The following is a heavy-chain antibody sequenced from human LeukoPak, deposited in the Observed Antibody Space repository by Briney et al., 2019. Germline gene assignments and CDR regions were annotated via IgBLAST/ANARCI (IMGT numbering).Heavy chain of an antibody. CDR1: RYTFTSYA. CDR2: INAGNGNT. Sequence: GASVKVSCTASRYTFTSYAMHWVRQAPGQRLEWMGWINAGNGNTKYSQKFQGRVTITRDTSASTAYMELSSLRSEDTAVYYCARSSPASFRPYSIGWDINAFDIWGQGTMVTVSS. CDR3: ARSSPASFRPYSIGWDINAFDI. D-gene: IGHD6-19*01. J-gene: IGHJ3*02. V-gene: IGHV1-3*01.